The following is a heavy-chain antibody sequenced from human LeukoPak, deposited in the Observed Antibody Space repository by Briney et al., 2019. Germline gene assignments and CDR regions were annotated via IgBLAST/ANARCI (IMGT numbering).Heavy chain of an antibody. Sequence: VASVKVSCKASGGTFSSYAISWVRQAPGQGLEWMGRIIPIFGTANYAQKFQGRVTITTDESTSTAYMELSSLRSEDTAVYYCARAIGGSGYYQCYFDYWGQGTLVTVSS. CDR2: IIPIFGTA. J-gene: IGHJ4*02. V-gene: IGHV1-69*05. CDR3: ARAIGGSGYYQCYFDY. D-gene: IGHD3-22*01. CDR1: GGTFSSYA.